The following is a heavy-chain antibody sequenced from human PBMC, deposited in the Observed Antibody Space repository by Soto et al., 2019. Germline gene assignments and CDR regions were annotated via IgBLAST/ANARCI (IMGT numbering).Heavy chain of an antibody. Sequence: QVQLVQSGAEVKKPGSSVKVSCKASGGTLSNYGISWVRQAPGQGLEWMGGSIPVFGTPNYAQRFQGRVTITADEATTTVDMEVSSLTSEDTAVYYCGRGDATKIVVTTYYGMDVWGQGTTVTVSS. CDR2: SIPVFGTP. D-gene: IGHD3-22*01. V-gene: IGHV1-69*12. J-gene: IGHJ6*02. CDR3: GRGDATKIVVTTYYGMDV. CDR1: GGTLSNYG.